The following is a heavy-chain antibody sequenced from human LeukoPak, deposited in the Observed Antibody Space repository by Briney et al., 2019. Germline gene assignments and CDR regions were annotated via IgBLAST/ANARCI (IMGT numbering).Heavy chain of an antibody. CDR1: GGSISNYY. CDR2: IYCSGNT. V-gene: IGHV4-59*08. J-gene: IGHJ3*02. CDR3: ASHYFDDAFDI. D-gene: IGHD3-10*01. Sequence: PSETLSLTCTVSGGSISNYYWSWVRQPPGKGLEWIGYIYCSGNTNYNPSLKSRVTISVDTSKNQFSLKLSSVTAADTAVYYCASHYFDDAFDIWGRGTMVTVSS.